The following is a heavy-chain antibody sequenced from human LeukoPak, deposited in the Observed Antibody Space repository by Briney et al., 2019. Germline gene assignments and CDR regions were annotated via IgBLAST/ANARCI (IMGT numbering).Heavy chain of an antibody. D-gene: IGHD2-15*01. CDR1: GGSIRSYF. Sequence: SETLSLTCTVSGGSIRSYFWSWIRQPPGKGLEWLGYIYYSGSTNYNPSLKSRVTISVDTSKNQFSLKLSSVTAADTAVYYCARLNCSGGSCYSVDHWGQGTLVTVSS. J-gene: IGHJ5*02. CDR2: IYYSGST. V-gene: IGHV4-59*08. CDR3: ARLNCSGGSCYSVDH.